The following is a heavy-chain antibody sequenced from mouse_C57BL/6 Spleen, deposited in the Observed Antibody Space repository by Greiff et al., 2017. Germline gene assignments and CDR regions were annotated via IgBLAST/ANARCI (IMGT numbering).Heavy chain of an antibody. J-gene: IGHJ4*01. CDR3: ARGRGTAQGFNY. Sequence: QVQLKQPGAELVMPGASVTLSCKASGYTFTSYWMHWVKQRPGQGLEWIGEIDPSDSYTNYNQKFKGKSTLTVDKSSSTAYMQLSSLTSEASAVDYCARGRGTAQGFNYWGQGTSVTVSS. CDR2: IDPSDSYT. V-gene: IGHV1-69*01. CDR1: GYTFTSYW. D-gene: IGHD3-2*02.